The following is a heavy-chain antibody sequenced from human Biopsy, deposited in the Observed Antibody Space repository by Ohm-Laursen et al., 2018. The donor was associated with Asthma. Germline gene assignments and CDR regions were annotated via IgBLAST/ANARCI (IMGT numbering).Heavy chain of an antibody. Sequence: TLSLTCTVSGGSISSGGYYWSWIRQHPGKGLEWIGYIYYSGSTYYNPSLKSRVTISVDTSKNQFPLKLSSVTAADTAVYYCARGPPVDREDWGQGTLVTVSS. D-gene: IGHD5-24*01. CDR3: ARGPPVDRED. V-gene: IGHV4-31*03. CDR1: GGSISSGGYY. CDR2: IYYSGST. J-gene: IGHJ4*02.